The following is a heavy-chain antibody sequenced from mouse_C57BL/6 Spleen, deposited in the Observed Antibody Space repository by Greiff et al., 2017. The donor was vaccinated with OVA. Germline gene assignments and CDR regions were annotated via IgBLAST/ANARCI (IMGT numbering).Heavy chain of an antibody. CDR3: TGAYYSNYRYFDV. J-gene: IGHJ1*03. CDR1: GYTFTSYW. Sequence: QVQLQQPGAELVRPGSSVKLSCKASGYTFTSYWMDWVKQRPGQGLEWIGNIYPSDSETHYNQKFKDKATLTVDKSSSTAYMQLSSLTSEDSAVYYCTGAYYSNYRYFDVWGTGTTVTVSS. D-gene: IGHD2-5*01. CDR2: IYPSDSET. V-gene: IGHV1-61*01.